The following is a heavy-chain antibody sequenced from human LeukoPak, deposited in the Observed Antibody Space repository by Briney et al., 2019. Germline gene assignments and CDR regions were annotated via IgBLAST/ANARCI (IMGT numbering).Heavy chain of an antibody. CDR3: ARGVRGFWSGSNWFDP. CDR2: INHSGST. CDR1: GGSISSSSYY. V-gene: IGHV4-39*07. J-gene: IGHJ5*02. D-gene: IGHD3-3*01. Sequence: PSETLSLTCTVSGGSISSSSYYWSWIRQPPGKGLEWIGEINHSGSTNYNPSLKSRVTISVDTSKNQFSLKLSSVTAADTAVYYCARGVRGFWSGSNWFDPWGQGTLVTVSS.